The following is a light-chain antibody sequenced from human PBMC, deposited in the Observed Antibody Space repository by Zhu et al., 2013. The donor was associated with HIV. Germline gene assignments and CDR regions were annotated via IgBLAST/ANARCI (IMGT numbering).Light chain of an antibody. CDR3: QQYYSAPHT. CDR2: WAS. Sequence: DIVMTQSPDSLAVSLGERATINCKSSQSVLYSSNNKKYLAWYQQKPGQPPKLLIYWASTRESGVPDRFSGSGSGTDFTLTINSLQAEDVAVYYCQQYYSAPHTFGQGTKLEI. J-gene: IGKJ2*01. CDR1: QSVLYSSNNKKY. V-gene: IGKV4-1*01.